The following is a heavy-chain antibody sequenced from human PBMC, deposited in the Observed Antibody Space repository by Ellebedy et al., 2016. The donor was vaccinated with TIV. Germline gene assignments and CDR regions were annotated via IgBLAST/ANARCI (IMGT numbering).Heavy chain of an antibody. Sequence: GGSLRLXXAASGFTFNSYWMHWVRQAPGKGLVWVSRINSDGSSTNYADSVKGRFTISRDNAKNTLYLQLNSLRAEDTAVYYCSRGNKTFNPWGQGTLVTVSS. D-gene: IGHD2/OR15-2a*01. J-gene: IGHJ5*02. CDR2: INSDGSST. CDR3: SRGNKTFNP. V-gene: IGHV3-74*01. CDR1: GFTFNSYW.